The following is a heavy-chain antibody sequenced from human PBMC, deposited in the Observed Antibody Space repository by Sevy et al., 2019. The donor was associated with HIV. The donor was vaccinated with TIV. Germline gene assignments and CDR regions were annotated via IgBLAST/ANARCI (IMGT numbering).Heavy chain of an antibody. CDR2: ISSTSSHI. J-gene: IGHJ4*02. V-gene: IGHV3-21*01. D-gene: IGHD2-15*01. CDR3: ARVRYCSGGSCYSLDY. Sequence: GALRLSCAASGFTFTSYTLNWVRQAPGKGLEWVSFISSTSSHIIYADSVKGRFTVSRDNAKNSLYLQMNSLRAEDTAVYYCARVRYCSGGSCYSLDYWGQGTRVTVSS. CDR1: GFTFTSYT.